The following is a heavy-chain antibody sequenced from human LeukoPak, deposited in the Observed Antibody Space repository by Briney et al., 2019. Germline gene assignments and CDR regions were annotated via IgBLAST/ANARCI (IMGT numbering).Heavy chain of an antibody. V-gene: IGHV3-7*01. CDR3: VRDHAYAFDI. CDR2: IKQDGSEK. CDR1: ELTFSNYW. Sequence: GGSLRLSCAASELTFSNYWMDWVRQAPGKGLEWVANIKQDGSEKNYVDSVKGRFTISTDTAKSSLFLQMNGLSADDTAVYYCVRDHAYAFDIWGQGTMVTVSS. J-gene: IGHJ3*02.